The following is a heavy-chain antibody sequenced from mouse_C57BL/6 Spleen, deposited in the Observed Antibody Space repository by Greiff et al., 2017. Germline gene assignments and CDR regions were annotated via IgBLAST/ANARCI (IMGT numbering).Heavy chain of an antibody. D-gene: IGHD4-1*01. CDR1: GYTFTSYW. V-gene: IGHV1-69*01. CDR3: ARGITGTRFDY. CDR2: IDPSDSYT. J-gene: IGHJ2*01. Sequence: QVQLQQPGAELVMPGASVKLSCKASGYTFTSYWMPWVKQRPGQGLEWIGEIDPSDSYTNYNQKFKGKSTLTVDKSSSTAYMQLSSLTSEDSAVYYCARGITGTRFDYWGQGTTLTVSS.